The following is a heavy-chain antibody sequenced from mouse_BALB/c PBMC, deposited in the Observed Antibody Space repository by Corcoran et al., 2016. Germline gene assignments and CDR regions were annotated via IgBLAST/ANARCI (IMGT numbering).Heavy chain of an antibody. Sequence: EVQLQQSGPELVKPGASVKISCKTSGYTFTEYTMHWVKQGHGKSLEWIGGINPNNGGTSYNQKFKGKATLTVDKSSSTAYMELRSLTSEDSAVYYCARDYYDYPYYYAMDYWGQGTAVTVSS. D-gene: IGHD2-4*01. V-gene: IGHV1-18*01. CDR3: ARDYYDYPYYYAMDY. CDR1: GYTFTEYT. J-gene: IGHJ4*01. CDR2: INPNNGGT.